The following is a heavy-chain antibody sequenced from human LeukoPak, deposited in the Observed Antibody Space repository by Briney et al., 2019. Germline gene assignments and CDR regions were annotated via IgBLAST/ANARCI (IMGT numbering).Heavy chain of an antibody. Sequence: PSETLSLTCTVSGDSVNSNGYYGGWIRQSPGKGLEWIGNVDYTGSTFYNPSLKSRLTISVDTSKILFSLKLTSMTAADTAVYYCSRSTGLYFDYWGPGTLVTVSS. V-gene: IGHV4-39*01. D-gene: IGHD6-19*01. CDR1: GDSVNSNGYY. J-gene: IGHJ4*02. CDR2: VDYTGST. CDR3: SRSTGLYFDY.